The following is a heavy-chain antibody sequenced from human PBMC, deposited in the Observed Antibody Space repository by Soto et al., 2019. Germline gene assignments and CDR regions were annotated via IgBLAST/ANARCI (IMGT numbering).Heavy chain of an antibody. V-gene: IGHV2-26*01. CDR3: ARIRVTTYSDFDY. CDR1: GFSLSNARMG. J-gene: IGHJ4*02. D-gene: IGHD4-17*01. CDR2: IFSNDEK. Sequence: SGPTVMNPTETRTQTCTVSGFSLSNARMGVSWIRQPPGKALEWLAHIFSNDEKSYSTSLKSRLTISKDTSKSQVVLTMTNMDPVDTATYYCARIRVTTYSDFDYWGQGTLVTVSS.